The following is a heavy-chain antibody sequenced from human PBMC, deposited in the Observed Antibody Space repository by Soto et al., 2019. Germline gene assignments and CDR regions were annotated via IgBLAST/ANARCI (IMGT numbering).Heavy chain of an antibody. CDR2: ISGSGSST. V-gene: IGHV3-23*01. D-gene: IGHD6-19*01. J-gene: IGHJ4*02. CDR1: GFTFSSYA. CDR3: AKEYEYSSGWERIDY. Sequence: EVQLLESGGGLVQPGGSLKLSCAASGFTFSSYARSWVRQAPGKGLEWVSAISGSGSSTYYADSVKGRFTISRDNSKNTLYLQMNSLRAEDTAVYYCAKEYEYSSGWERIDYWGQGTLVTVSS.